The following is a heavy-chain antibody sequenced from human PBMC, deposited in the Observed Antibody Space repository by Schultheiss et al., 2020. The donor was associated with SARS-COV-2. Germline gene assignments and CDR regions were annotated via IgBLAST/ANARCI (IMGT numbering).Heavy chain of an antibody. Sequence: LRLSCAVSGGSISSGGYSWSWIRQPPGKGLEWIGYIYHSGSTYYNPSLKSRVTISVDKSKNQFSLKLSSVTAADTAVYYCARRGNSGDFDYWGQGTLVTVSS. V-gene: IGHV4-30-2*02. CDR3: ARRGNSGDFDY. J-gene: IGHJ4*02. D-gene: IGHD4-23*01. CDR2: IYHSGST. CDR1: GGSISSGGYS.